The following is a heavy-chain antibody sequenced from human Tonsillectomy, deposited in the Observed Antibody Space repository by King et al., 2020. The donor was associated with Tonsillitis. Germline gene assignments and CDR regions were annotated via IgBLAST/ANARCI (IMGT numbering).Heavy chain of an antibody. J-gene: IGHJ6*02. D-gene: IGHD3-3*01. Sequence: VQLVESGGGLVQPGGSLRLSCAASGFTFSSYWMSWVRQAPGKGLEWVANIKQDGSEKYYVDSVKGRFTISRDNAKNSVYLQMNSLRAEDTAVYYCARGRFDFWSGSNYYFGMDGWGQGAKVTVSS. CDR1: GFTFSSYW. CDR3: ARGRFDFWSGSNYYFGMDG. V-gene: IGHV3-7*01. CDR2: IKQDGSEK.